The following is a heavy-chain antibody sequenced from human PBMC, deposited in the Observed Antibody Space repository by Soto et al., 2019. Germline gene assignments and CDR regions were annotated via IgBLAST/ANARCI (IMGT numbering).Heavy chain of an antibody. V-gene: IGHV3-30*18. CDR3: AKEDSSSWHYYYGMDV. CDR1: GFTFSSYG. J-gene: IGHJ6*02. CDR2: ISYDGSNK. D-gene: IGHD6-13*01. Sequence: QVQLVESGGGVVQPGRSLRLSCAASGFTFSSYGMNWVRQAPGKGLEWVAVISYDGSNKYYADSVKGRFTISRDSSKNXLYLQMKSLRAEDTAVYYCAKEDSSSWHYYYGMDVWGQGTTVTVSS.